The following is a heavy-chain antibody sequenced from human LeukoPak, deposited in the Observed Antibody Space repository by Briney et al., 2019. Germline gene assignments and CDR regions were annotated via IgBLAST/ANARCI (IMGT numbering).Heavy chain of an antibody. V-gene: IGHV3-23*01. CDR2: ISGSGGRT. J-gene: IGHJ6*02. Sequence: GGSLRLSCAASGFTFSRYAVSWVRQAPGKGLEWVSAISGSGGRTYHADSMKGRFAISRDNSKNTVYLQMISLRAEDTAVYYCAKQEDGYYYYGMDVWGQGTTVTVSS. CDR3: AKQEDGYYYYGMDV. CDR1: GFTFSRYA.